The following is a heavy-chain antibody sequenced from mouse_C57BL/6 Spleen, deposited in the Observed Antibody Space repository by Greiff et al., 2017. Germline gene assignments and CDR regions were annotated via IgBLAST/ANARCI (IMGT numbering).Heavy chain of an antibody. V-gene: IGHV1-82*01. CDR2: IYPGDGDT. CDR1: GYAFSSSW. CDR3: ARSDSSGYVYAMDY. J-gene: IGHJ4*01. D-gene: IGHD3-2*02. Sequence: VQLQQSGPELVKPGASVKISCKASGYAFSSSWMNWVKQRPGKGLEWIGRIYPGDGDTNYNGKFKGKATLTADKSSSTAYMQLSSLTSEDSAVYFCARSDSSGYVYAMDYWGQGTSVAVSS.